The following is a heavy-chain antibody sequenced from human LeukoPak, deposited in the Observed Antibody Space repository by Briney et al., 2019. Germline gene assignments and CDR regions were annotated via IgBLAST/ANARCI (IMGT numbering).Heavy chain of an antibody. Sequence: ASVKVSCRASGYTFTGYHIHWVRQAPGQGLEWMGRINPNSGDTNYAQNFQGRVTMTRDTSINTAYMELSRLRSDDTAVYYCARDYCSSTSCLFDYWGQGTLVTVSS. CDR3: ARDYCSSTSCLFDY. CDR2: INPNSGDT. CDR1: GYTFTGYH. V-gene: IGHV1-2*06. D-gene: IGHD2-2*01. J-gene: IGHJ4*02.